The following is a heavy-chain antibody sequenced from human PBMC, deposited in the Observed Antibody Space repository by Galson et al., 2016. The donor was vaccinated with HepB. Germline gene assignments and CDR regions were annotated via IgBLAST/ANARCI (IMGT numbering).Heavy chain of an antibody. Sequence: LRLSCAASGLTFSSYWMSWVRQAPGKGLEWVANIKQDGSEKYYGDSVKGRFTISRDNAKNSVYLQMNSLRADDTAVYYCAGGTGWLIDFWGQGTLVTVSS. CDR3: AGGTGWLIDF. CDR2: IKQDGSEK. D-gene: IGHD6-19*01. CDR1: GLTFSSYW. J-gene: IGHJ4*02. V-gene: IGHV3-7*03.